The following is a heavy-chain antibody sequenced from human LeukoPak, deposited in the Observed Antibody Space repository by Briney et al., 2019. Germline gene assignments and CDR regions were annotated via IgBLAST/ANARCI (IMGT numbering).Heavy chain of an antibody. V-gene: IGHV1-69*13. Sequence: ASVKVSCKASGGTFSSYAISWVRQAPGQGLEWMGGIIPIFGTANYTQKFQGRVTITADESTSTAYMELSRLRSEDTAVYYCARGGFCSGGSCYSSFDYWGQGTLVTVSS. J-gene: IGHJ4*02. CDR2: IIPIFGTA. CDR1: GGTFSSYA. CDR3: ARGGFCSGGSCYSSFDY. D-gene: IGHD2-15*01.